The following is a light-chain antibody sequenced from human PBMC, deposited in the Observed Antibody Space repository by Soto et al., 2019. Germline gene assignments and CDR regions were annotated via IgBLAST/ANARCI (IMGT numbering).Light chain of an antibody. CDR1: QSISGS. CDR2: GAS. CDR3: QQYNNWPSLT. J-gene: IGKJ4*01. V-gene: IGKV3-15*01. Sequence: EIVMTQSPDNMSVSPGERATLSCRASQSISGSLAWYQQKPGQAPRLLMYGASHRATGIPARFIGSGSGTECTLTISSLQSEDSAVYYCQQYNNWPSLTFGGGTKVEIK.